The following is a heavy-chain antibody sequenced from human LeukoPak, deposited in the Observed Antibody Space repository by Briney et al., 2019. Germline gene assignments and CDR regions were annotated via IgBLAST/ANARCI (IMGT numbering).Heavy chain of an antibody. Sequence: GGSLRLSCAASGFTFSNYAMSWVRQAPGKGLEWVSAIVGSGSSTYYADSVKGRFTISRDNSKNTLYLQLNRLRAEDTAVYYCAKWGDYDILTGYYDSDYWGQGTPVTVSS. D-gene: IGHD3-9*01. J-gene: IGHJ4*02. CDR2: IVGSGSST. CDR3: AKWGDYDILTGYYDSDY. CDR1: GFTFSNYA. V-gene: IGHV3-23*01.